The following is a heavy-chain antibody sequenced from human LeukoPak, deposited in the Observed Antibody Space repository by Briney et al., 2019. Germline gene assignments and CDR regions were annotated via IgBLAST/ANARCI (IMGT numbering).Heavy chain of an antibody. CDR2: VKKDGSEK. Sequence: GGSLRLSCAASGFTFSNNWMTWVRQAPGKGLEWVASVKKDGSEKYYVDSVKGRFTISRDNAKNSLYLQMNSLRVEDTAVYYCATGVGITIFGVVINAFDIWGQGTLVTVSS. D-gene: IGHD3-3*01. CDR3: ATGVGITIFGVVINAFDI. J-gene: IGHJ3*02. CDR1: GFTFSNNW. V-gene: IGHV3-7*01.